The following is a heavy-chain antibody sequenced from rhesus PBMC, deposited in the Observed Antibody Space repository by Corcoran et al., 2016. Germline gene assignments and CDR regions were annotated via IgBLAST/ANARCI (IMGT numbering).Heavy chain of an antibody. D-gene: IGHD4-23*01. CDR1: GYTFTDYY. V-gene: IGHV1-111*02. CDR2: VDPEDGEA. CDR3: ATHLYSNYFDY. Sequence: EVQLVQSGAEVKKPGASVKISCKASGYTFTDYYLHWVRQAPGKGLEWMGRVDPEDGEAIHAQNFHDRVTITADTSTDTAYMELSSLRSEDTAVYYCATHLYSNYFDYWGQGVLVTVSS. J-gene: IGHJ4*01.